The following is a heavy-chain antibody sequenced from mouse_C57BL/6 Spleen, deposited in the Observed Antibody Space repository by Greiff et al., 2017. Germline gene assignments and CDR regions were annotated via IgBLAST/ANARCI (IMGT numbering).Heavy chain of an antibody. D-gene: IGHD1-1*01. CDR2: ISNGGGST. Sequence: EVNVVESGGGLVQPGGSLKLSCAASGFTFSDYYMYWVRQTPEKRLEWVAYISNGGGSTYYPDTVKGRFTISRDNAKNTLYLQMSRLKSEDTAMYYCARPTYYYGSSYAWFAYWGQGTLVTVSA. J-gene: IGHJ3*01. CDR1: GFTFSDYY. CDR3: ARPTYYYGSSYAWFAY. V-gene: IGHV5-12*01.